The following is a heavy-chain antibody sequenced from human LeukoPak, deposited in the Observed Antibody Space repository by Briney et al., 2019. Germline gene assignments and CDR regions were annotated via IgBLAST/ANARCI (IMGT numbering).Heavy chain of an antibody. CDR3: ARAYPLLYYFDY. CDR1: GFTLSNAW. V-gene: IGHV4-4*02. Sequence: GSLRLSCAASGFTLSNAWMNWVRQPPGKGLEWIGEIYHSGSTNYNPSLKSRVTISVDKSKNQFSLKLSSVTAADTAVYYCARAYPLLYYFDYWGQGTLVTVSS. CDR2: IYHSGST. D-gene: IGHD1-26*01. J-gene: IGHJ4*02.